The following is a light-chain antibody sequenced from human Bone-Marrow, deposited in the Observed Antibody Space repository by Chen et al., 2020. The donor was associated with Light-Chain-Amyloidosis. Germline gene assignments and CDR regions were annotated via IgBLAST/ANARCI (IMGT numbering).Light chain of an antibody. V-gene: IGLV1-40*01. CDR2: AKT. J-gene: IGLJ2*01. CDR3: QSYDNSLNTAHVV. CDR1: STNIGAGYD. Sequence: QSVLTQPPSVSGAPGQTVLISCSGTSTNIGAGYDVHWYQQLPGATPKLLIYAKTKRPSGVPDRFSRSKSGTSASLAIAGLQAEDEADYYCQSYDNSLNTAHVVFGGGTKVTVL.